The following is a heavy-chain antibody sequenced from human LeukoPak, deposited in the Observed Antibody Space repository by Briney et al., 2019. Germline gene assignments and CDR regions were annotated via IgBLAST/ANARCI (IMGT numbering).Heavy chain of an antibody. CDR2: INPDNGGT. Sequence: ASMKVSCKALGYTFGAYFMHWVRQAPGQGLEWMGWINPDNGGTRYAQRFQDRVTMTRDTSITTAYMELSSLKSDDTAVYYCARAGAMIASDYYYYMDVWGNGTTVTVSS. V-gene: IGHV1-2*02. CDR1: GYTFGAYF. D-gene: IGHD3-16*01. J-gene: IGHJ6*03. CDR3: ARAGAMIASDYYYYMDV.